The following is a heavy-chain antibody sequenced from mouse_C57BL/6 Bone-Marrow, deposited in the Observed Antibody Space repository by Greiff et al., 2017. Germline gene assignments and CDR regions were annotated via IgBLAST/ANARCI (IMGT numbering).Heavy chain of an antibody. CDR1: GFTFSDAW. CDR2: IRNKANNHAT. V-gene: IGHV6-6*01. Sequence: DVKLQESGGGLVQPGGSMKLSCAASGFTFSDAWMDWVRQSPEKGLEWVAEIRNKANNHATYYAESVKGRFTISRDDSKSSVYLQMNSLRAEDTGIYYCTRRPITTVVAHFDVWGTGTTVTVSS. CDR3: TRRPITTVVAHFDV. J-gene: IGHJ1*03. D-gene: IGHD1-1*01.